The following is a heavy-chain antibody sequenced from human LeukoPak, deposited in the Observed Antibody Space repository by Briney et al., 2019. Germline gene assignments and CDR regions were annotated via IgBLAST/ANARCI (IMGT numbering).Heavy chain of an antibody. CDR1: GYTFTSYY. Sequence: ASVKVSCKASGYTFTSYYMHWVRQAPGQGGEGMGWIKPNSGGTKYAQKFQGRGTITRDTSISTPYMELSRLRSDDTAVYYCARDFSRPVVPAAITFWFDPWGQGTLVTVSS. CDR2: IKPNSGGT. D-gene: IGHD2-2*02. J-gene: IGHJ5*02. CDR3: ARDFSRPVVPAAITFWFDP. V-gene: IGHV1-2*02.